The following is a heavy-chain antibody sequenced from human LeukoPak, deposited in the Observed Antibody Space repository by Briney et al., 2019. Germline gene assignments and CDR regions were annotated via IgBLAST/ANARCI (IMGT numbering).Heavy chain of an antibody. J-gene: IGHJ4*02. V-gene: IGHV3-48*03. D-gene: IGHD6-13*01. CDR3: ARVFKARQSSSWPHFDY. CDR1: GFTFSSYD. CDR2: ISSSGSTI. Sequence: GGSLRLSCAASGFTFSSYDMNWVRQAPGKGLEWVSYISSSGSTIYYADSVKGRFTISRDNAKNSLYLQMNSLRAEDTAVYYCARVFKARQSSSWPHFDYWGQGTLVTVSS.